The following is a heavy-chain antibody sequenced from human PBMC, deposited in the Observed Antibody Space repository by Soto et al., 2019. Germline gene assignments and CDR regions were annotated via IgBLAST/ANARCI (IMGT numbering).Heavy chain of an antibody. CDR3: VRGGGGGLFDP. Sequence: GGSLRLSCAVSGFTFGDSYMSWIRQAPGKGLEWLSYMSPGSRYPAYADSVKGRFTVSRDNAKRSLFLQMTSLTAEDTAIYYCVRGGGGGLFDPWGQGTMVTVSS. D-gene: IGHD2-15*01. V-gene: IGHV3-11*06. J-gene: IGHJ5*02. CDR1: GFTFGDSY. CDR2: MSPGSRYP.